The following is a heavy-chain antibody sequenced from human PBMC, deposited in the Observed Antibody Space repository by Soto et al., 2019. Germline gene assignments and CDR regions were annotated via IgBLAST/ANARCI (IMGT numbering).Heavy chain of an antibody. V-gene: IGHV4-59*08. CDR1: GGSISGYY. Sequence: SETLSLTCTVSGGSISGYYWSWIRQPPGKGLEWIGYIYYNGSTTYKYTPSLESRVTISEHTSKNQFSLKSTSVTAADTAIYYCARFPDYGAYVAPWGQGTLVTVSS. D-gene: IGHD4-17*01. CDR3: ARFPDYGAYVAP. J-gene: IGHJ5*02. CDR2: IYYNGST.